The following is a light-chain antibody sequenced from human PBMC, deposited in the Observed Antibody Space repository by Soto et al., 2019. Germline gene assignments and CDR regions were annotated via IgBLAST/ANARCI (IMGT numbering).Light chain of an antibody. Sequence: IQLTQSPSSLSASLGDRVTLTGRVSQGIHNYVAWYQQRPGNIPSXLIYAASTLQSGVPSRFSGSGSGTNFNLTISSLQTEDVATYSCQNYNRAPLTFGGGTKVDIK. CDR2: AAS. V-gene: IGKV1-27*01. CDR1: QGIHNY. CDR3: QNYNRAPLT. J-gene: IGKJ4*01.